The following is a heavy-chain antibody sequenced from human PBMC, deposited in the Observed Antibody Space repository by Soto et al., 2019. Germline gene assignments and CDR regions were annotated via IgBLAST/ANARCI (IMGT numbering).Heavy chain of an antibody. CDR1: GYTFTSYD. D-gene: IGHD3-3*01. CDR2: MNPNSGNT. Sequence: ASVKVSCKASGYTFTSYDINWVRQATGQGLEWMGWMNPNSGNTGYAQKFQGRVTMTRNTSISTAYMELSSLRSEDTAVYYCARVASSGITYYDFWSGYYPPYYFDYWGQGTLVTVSS. V-gene: IGHV1-8*01. CDR3: ARVASSGITYYDFWSGYYPPYYFDY. J-gene: IGHJ4*02.